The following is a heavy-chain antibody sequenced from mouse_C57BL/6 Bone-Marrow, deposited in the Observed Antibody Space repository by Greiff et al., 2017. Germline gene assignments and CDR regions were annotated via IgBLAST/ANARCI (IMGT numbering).Heavy chain of an antibody. Sequence: EVKVEESGGGLVQPGGSMKLSCAASGFTFSDAWMDWVRQSPEKGLEWVAEIRNKANNHATYYAESVKGRFTISRDDSKSSVYLQMNSLRAEDTGIYYCTRRGYYEEVFAYWGQGTLVTVSA. CDR3: TRRGYYEEVFAY. V-gene: IGHV6-6*01. CDR1: GFTFSDAW. D-gene: IGHD2-3*01. CDR2: IRNKANNHAT. J-gene: IGHJ3*01.